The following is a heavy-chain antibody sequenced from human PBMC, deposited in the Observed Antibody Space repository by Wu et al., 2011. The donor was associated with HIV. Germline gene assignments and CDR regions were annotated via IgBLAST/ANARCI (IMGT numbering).Heavy chain of an antibody. V-gene: IGHV5-51*01. CDR2: SILVTLIP. CDR1: GYSLPDTG. J-gene: IGHJ3*02. CDR3: ARPDSSGWYKGAFDI. D-gene: IGHD6-19*01. Sequence: SCKGSGYSLPDTGSPGCARCPGKAWSGWGSSILVTLIPDTSPSFQGQVTISADKSISAAYLQWSSLKASDTAMYYCARPDSSGWYKGAFDIWGQGTMVIVSS.